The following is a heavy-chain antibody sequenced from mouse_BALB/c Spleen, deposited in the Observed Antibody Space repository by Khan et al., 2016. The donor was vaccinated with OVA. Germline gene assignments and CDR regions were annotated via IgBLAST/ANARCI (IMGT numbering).Heavy chain of an antibody. V-gene: IGHV3-2*02. CDR2: INYSGST. CDR1: GYSITSDYA. Sequence: EVKFLESGPGLVNPSQSLSLTCTVTGYSITSDYAWNWIRQFPGNKLEWMGYINYSGSTNYNPALKSRISITRDTSKNQFFLQLNSVTTEDTATYYCARDGSRYNYAMDYWGQGTSVTVSS. J-gene: IGHJ4*01. CDR3: ARDGSRYNYAMDY. D-gene: IGHD2-3*01.